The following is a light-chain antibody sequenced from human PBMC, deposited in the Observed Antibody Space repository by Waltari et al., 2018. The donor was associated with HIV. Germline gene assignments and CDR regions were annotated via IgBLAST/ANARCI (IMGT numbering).Light chain of an antibody. V-gene: IGKV3-15*01. CDR1: QNVKTN. Sequence: EILMTQSPVTMSVSPGETVSLSCRARQNVKTNLAWYQQEPGQGPRLIVYSASTRATGVPARFSGSGSGTDFTLSISSVQSEDFATYYCQQYYYWPRTFGQGTRVDMK. CDR3: QQYYYWPRT. J-gene: IGKJ1*01. CDR2: SAS.